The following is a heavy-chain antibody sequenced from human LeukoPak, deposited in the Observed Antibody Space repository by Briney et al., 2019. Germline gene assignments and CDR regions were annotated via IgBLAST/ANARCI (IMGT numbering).Heavy chain of an antibody. CDR1: GYTFTDNY. Sequence: GASVKVSCKASGYTFTDNYMHWVRQAPAQGLEWMGWLNPNSGGTSYAQKFQGRVSMTRDTSISTAYMELSGLSFDDTAIYYCARENDRFGTPDYWGQGTLVTVSS. V-gene: IGHV1-2*02. D-gene: IGHD3-16*01. CDR3: ARENDRFGTPDY. J-gene: IGHJ4*02. CDR2: LNPNSGGT.